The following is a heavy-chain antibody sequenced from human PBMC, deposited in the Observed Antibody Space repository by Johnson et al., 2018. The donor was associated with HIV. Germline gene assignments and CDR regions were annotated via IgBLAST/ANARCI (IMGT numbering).Heavy chain of an antibody. J-gene: IGHJ3*02. CDR3: ARGKGWLDAFDI. V-gene: IGHV3-13*01. D-gene: IGHD3-22*01. CDR1: GFTFSIYD. CDR2: IGVTSDT. Sequence: MQLVESGGGLVQPGGYLRLSCAASGFTFSIYDMHWVRQTTGKGLEWVSAIGVTSDTYYPGSVKGRFTISRDNAKKSLYLQMNSLRAGDTAVYYCARGKGWLDAFDIWGQGTMVTVSS.